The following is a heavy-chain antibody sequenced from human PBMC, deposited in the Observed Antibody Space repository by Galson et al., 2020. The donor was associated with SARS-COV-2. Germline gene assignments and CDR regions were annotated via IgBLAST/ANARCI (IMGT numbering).Heavy chain of an antibody. V-gene: IGHV4-34*01. CDR1: GGSFSDYS. Sequence: SETLSLTCAVYGGSFSDYSWTWVRQPPGKGLEWIGEIGHSGSTNYSPSLKSRVFMSIDTSKNQFSLKLRSVSAADTAVYYCARGGSRPIMAFDYYYFYMDVWGKGTTVTVSS. CDR3: ARGGSRPIMAFDYYYFYMDV. CDR2: IGHSGST. D-gene: IGHD3-10*01. J-gene: IGHJ6*03.